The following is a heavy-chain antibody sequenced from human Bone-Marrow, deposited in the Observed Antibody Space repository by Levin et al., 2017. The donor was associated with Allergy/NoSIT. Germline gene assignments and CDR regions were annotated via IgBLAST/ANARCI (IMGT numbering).Heavy chain of an antibody. CDR3: VKGVTTVLPWDS. J-gene: IGHJ4*02. CDR2: INTNNANP. V-gene: IGHV7-4-1*02. D-gene: IGHD4-17*01. Sequence: GESLKISCKASGYIFNNYAMHWVRQAPGQGLEWMGWINTNNANPTYAQGFTGRFVFSLDTAVSTAYLQINNLKAEDTAVYYCVKGVTTVLPWDSWGQGTLVTVSS. CDR1: GYIFNNYA.